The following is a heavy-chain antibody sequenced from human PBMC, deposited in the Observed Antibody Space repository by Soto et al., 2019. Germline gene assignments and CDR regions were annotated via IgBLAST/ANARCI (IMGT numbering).Heavy chain of an antibody. D-gene: IGHD6-13*01. Sequence: SDTLSLTCAVYGGSFSGYYWSWIRQPPGKGLEWIGEINHSGSTNYNPSLKSRVTISVDTSKNQFSLKLSSVTAADTAVYYCARAAKSIAIAAAVIQHWGQGTLVTVYS. CDR1: GGSFSGYY. CDR3: ARAAKSIAIAAAVIQH. CDR2: INHSGST. V-gene: IGHV4-34*01. J-gene: IGHJ1*01.